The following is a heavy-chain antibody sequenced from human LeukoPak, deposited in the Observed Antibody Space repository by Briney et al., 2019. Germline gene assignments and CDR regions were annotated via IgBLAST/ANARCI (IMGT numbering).Heavy chain of an antibody. CDR1: GFTFSSYE. CDR3: ARAPNENYDILTAYYRYYGMDV. D-gene: IGHD3-9*01. CDR2: ISSSGGIV. J-gene: IGHJ6*02. Sequence: PGGSLRLSCAASGFTFSSYEMNWVRQAPGKGLEWVSYISSSGGIVYYADSVKGRFTISRDNAKNSLYLQMNSLRVEDTAVYYCARAPNENYDILTAYYRYYGMDVWGQGTTVSVSS. V-gene: IGHV3-48*03.